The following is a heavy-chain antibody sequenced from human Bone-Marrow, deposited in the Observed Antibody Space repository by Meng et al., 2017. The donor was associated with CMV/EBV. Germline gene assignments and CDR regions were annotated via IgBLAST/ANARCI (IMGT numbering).Heavy chain of an antibody. CDR3: ASWGTSPESKLGIPFDY. J-gene: IGHJ4*02. CDR2: ISSSSSYR. D-gene: IGHD7-27*01. Sequence: GEAMKISSAASGSTSSSYSMNWVRQAPGKGVEWVSSISSSSSYRYYADSAKGRFTISRDNAKNSLYLQMNSLRAEGTAVYYCASWGTSPESKLGIPFDYWGQGTLVTVSS. CDR1: GSTSSSYS. V-gene: IGHV3-21*01.